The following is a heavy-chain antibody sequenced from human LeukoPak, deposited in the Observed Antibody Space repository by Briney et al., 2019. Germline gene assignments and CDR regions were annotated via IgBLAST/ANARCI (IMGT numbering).Heavy chain of an antibody. V-gene: IGHV4-59*01. CDR3: ARLWKWGSSWYGGAFDI. Sequence: PSETLSLTCTVSGGSISSYYWSWIRQPPGKGLEWIGYIYYSGSTNYNPSLKSRVTISVDTSKNQFSLKLSSVTAADTAVYYCARLWKWGSSWYGGAFDIWGQGTMVTVSS. D-gene: IGHD6-13*01. CDR2: IYYSGST. CDR1: GGSISSYY. J-gene: IGHJ3*02.